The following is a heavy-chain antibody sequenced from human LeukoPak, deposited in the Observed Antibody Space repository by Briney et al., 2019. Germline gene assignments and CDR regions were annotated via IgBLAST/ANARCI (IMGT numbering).Heavy chain of an antibody. CDR2: MNPNSGNT. D-gene: IGHD1-26*01. Sequence: ASVKVSCKASGYTFTSYDINWVRQATGQGLEWMGWMNPNSGNTGYAQKFQGRVTITRNTSISTAYMELSSLRSEDTAVYYCARGPQWELLGNYYYYMDVWGKGTTVTVSS. CDR3: ARGPQWELLGNYYYYMDV. J-gene: IGHJ6*03. V-gene: IGHV1-8*03. CDR1: GYTFTSYD.